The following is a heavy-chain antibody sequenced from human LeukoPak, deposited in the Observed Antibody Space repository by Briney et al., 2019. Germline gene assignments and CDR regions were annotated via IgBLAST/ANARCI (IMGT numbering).Heavy chain of an antibody. J-gene: IGHJ3*02. CDR3: AKMMWSGSYGVNDAFDI. CDR2: ISGSGGTT. Sequence: GGSLRLSCAASGLTFSNYAMSWVRQAPGKGLEWVLVISGSGGTTYYADSVKGRFTISRDNSKNTLYLQMNSLRAEDTAIYYCAKMMWSGSYGVNDAFDIWGQGTMVTVSS. D-gene: IGHD1-26*01. V-gene: IGHV3-23*01. CDR1: GLTFSNYA.